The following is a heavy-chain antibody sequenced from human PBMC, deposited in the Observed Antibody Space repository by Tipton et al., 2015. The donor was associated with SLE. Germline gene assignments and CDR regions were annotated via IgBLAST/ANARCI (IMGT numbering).Heavy chain of an antibody. CDR3: ARHAKRARRLSMVRGAIGNYYMDV. Sequence: GLVKPSEALSLTCSVSGGSISGTNYYWDWIRQPPGKGPEWIGRITNNGNTYYIPSLQSRVTMSVDTSKNHFSLKLTSVTAADSAVYYCARHAKRARRLSMVRGAIGNYYMDVWGKGTTVTVSS. J-gene: IGHJ6*03. CDR2: ITNNGNT. CDR1: GGSISGTNYY. V-gene: IGHV4-39*01. D-gene: IGHD3-10*01.